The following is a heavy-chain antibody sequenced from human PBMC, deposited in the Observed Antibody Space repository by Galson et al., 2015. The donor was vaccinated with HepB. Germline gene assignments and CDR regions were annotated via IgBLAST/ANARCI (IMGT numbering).Heavy chain of an antibody. D-gene: IGHD6-19*01. CDR2: ISGSGGST. CDR3: ASSSGWPHYYYYGMDV. CDR1: GFTFSSYA. Sequence: SLRLSCAASGFTFSSYAMSWVRQAPGKGLEWVSAISGSGGSTYYADSVKGRFTISRDNSKNTLYLQTNSLRAEDTAVYYCASSSGWPHYYYYGMDVWGQGTTVTVSS. V-gene: IGHV3-23*01. J-gene: IGHJ6*02.